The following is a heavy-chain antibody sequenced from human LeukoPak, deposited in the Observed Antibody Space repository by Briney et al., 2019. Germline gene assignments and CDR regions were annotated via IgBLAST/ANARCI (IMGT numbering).Heavy chain of an antibody. Sequence: GGSLRLSCRVSGLIFGAYAMTWVRQPPGKGLEWVSTISGSGSRTYYAESVKGRSTISRDNSGTTLYLQMNSLRVEDTAEYYCAKHPTMVRGVDDGLDLWGQGTMVTVSS. CDR3: AKHPTMVRGVDDGLDL. CDR2: ISGSGSRT. CDR1: GLIFGAYA. D-gene: IGHD3-10*01. V-gene: IGHV3-23*01. J-gene: IGHJ3*01.